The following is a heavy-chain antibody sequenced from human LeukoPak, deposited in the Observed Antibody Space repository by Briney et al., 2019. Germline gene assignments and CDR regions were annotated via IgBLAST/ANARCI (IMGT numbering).Heavy chain of an antibody. Sequence: GGSLRLSCAASGFTFSDYYTSWIRQAPGKGLEWVSYISSSSSYTNYADSVKGRFTISRDNAKNSLYLQMNSLRAEDTAVYYCARDPANIAVAGTGLDYWGQGTLVTVSS. D-gene: IGHD6-19*01. J-gene: IGHJ4*02. CDR3: ARDPANIAVAGTGLDY. CDR1: GFTFSDYY. V-gene: IGHV3-11*05. CDR2: ISSSSSYT.